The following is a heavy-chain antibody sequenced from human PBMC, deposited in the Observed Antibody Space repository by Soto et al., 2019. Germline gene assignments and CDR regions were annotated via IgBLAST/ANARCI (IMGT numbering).Heavy chain of an antibody. V-gene: IGHV4-30-4*01. Sequence: QVQLQESGPGLVKPSQTLSLTCTVSGGSINSGNSYWSWIRQPPGKGLEWIGFIYYRGSTYYNPTLQSRVAMSIDTSKNQFSLKLSSVPAADTAVYYCARDTIDSSGYYFDYWGQGTLATVSS. CDR1: GGSINSGNSY. J-gene: IGHJ4*02. CDR3: ARDTIDSSGYYFDY. CDR2: IYYRGST. D-gene: IGHD3-22*01.